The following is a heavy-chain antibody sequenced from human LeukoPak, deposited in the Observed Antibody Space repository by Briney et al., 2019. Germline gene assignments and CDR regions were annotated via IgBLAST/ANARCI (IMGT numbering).Heavy chain of an antibody. CDR2: INPSGGST. J-gene: IGHJ5*02. V-gene: IGHV1-46*01. CDR3: ARDPFCSSTSCYLRPANWFDP. Sequence: GASVKVCCKASGYTFTSYYMHWVRQAPGQGLEWMGIINPSGGSTSYAQKFQGRVTMTRDTSTSTVYMELSSLRSEDTAVYYCARDPFCSSTSCYLRPANWFDPWGQGTLVTVSS. D-gene: IGHD2-2*01. CDR1: GYTFTSYY.